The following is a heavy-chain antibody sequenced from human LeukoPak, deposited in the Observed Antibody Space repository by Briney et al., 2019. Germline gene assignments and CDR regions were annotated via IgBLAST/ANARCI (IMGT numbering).Heavy chain of an antibody. J-gene: IGHJ4*02. CDR3: ARDVCDSTTCYRRGGFDH. CDR1: GGSISSYY. V-gene: IGHV4-4*07. CDR2: IYTSGST. Sequence: SETLSLTCTVSGGSISSYYWSWIRQPAGEGLEWIGRIYTSGSTTYNPSLKSRVTMSVDTSKNQFSLKLSSVTAADTAVYYCARDVCDSTTCYRRGGFDHWGQGTLVTVSS. D-gene: IGHD2-2*01.